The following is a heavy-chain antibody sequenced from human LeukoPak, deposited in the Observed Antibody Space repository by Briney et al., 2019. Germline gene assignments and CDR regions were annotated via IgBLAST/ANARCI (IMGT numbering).Heavy chain of an antibody. CDR1: GFTFSTFG. Sequence: GRSLRLSCAASGFTFSTFGMHWVRQAPGKGLEWVAIISYVGSNKYYADSVKGRYTISRDNSKNTLYLQMNSLRAEDTAVYYCARGPPYYGDYYYGMDVWGQGTTVTVSS. CDR3: ARGPPYYGDYYYGMDV. CDR2: ISYVGSNK. J-gene: IGHJ6*02. D-gene: IGHD4-17*01. V-gene: IGHV3-30*03.